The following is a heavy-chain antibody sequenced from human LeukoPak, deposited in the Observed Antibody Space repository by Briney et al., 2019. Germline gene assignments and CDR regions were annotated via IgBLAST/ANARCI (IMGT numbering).Heavy chain of an antibody. CDR3: ARVGVGMYHFDH. CDR2: INPDGSTT. CDR1: GFTLSTYW. V-gene: IGHV3-74*01. D-gene: IGHD2-2*01. J-gene: IGHJ4*02. Sequence: GGSLRLSCTASGFTLSTYWMHWVRQAPGKGLVWVSRINPDGSTTTYADSVEGRFTISRDNAKNTLYLQMSSLRAEDTAVYYCARVGVGMYHFDHWGQGTLVTVSS.